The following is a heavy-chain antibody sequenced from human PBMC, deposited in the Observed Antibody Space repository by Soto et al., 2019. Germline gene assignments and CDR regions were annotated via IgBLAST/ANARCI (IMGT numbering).Heavy chain of an antibody. D-gene: IGHD2-15*01. CDR2: INTGKGNT. Sequence: ASVKVSCKASGYTFTNYAMHWVRQTPGQRLEWMGWINTGKGNTKISQKFQDRITITSDTSARTAYMDLNSLRSEDTAMYYCARAGDDCSAAKCHGIDYWGQGTLVTVSS. J-gene: IGHJ4*02. CDR1: GYTFTNYA. V-gene: IGHV1-3*04. CDR3: ARAGDDCSAAKCHGIDY.